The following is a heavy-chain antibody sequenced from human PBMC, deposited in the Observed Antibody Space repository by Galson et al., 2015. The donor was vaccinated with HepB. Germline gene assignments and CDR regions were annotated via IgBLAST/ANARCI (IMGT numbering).Heavy chain of an antibody. Sequence: TLSLTCAVYGGSFSGYYWSWIRQPPGKGLEWIGEINHSGSTNYNPSLKSRVTISVDTSKNQFSLKLSSVTAADTAVYYCARGLAARPDDYYYYMDVWGKGTTVTVSS. CDR2: INHSGST. V-gene: IGHV4-34*01. CDR1: GGSFSGYY. D-gene: IGHD6-6*01. CDR3: ARGLAARPDDYYYYMDV. J-gene: IGHJ6*03.